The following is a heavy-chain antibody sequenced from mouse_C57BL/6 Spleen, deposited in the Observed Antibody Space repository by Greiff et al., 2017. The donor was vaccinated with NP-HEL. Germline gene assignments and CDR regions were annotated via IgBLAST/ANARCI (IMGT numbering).Heavy chain of an antibody. Sequence: EVKLVESGGGLVKPGGSLKLSCAASGFTFSDYGMHWVRQAPETGLEWVAYISSGSSTIYYADTVKGRFTISRDNAKNTLFLQMTSLRSEDTAMYYCAREGYYGSSPMDYWGQGTSVTVSS. V-gene: IGHV5-17*01. CDR1: GFTFSDYG. CDR2: ISSGSSTI. CDR3: AREGYYGSSPMDY. D-gene: IGHD1-1*01. J-gene: IGHJ4*01.